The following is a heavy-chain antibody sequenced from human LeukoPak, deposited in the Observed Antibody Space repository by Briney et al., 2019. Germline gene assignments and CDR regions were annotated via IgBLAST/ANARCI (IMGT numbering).Heavy chain of an antibody. J-gene: IGHJ4*02. CDR1: GFTFSSYW. D-gene: IGHD6-6*01. CDR3: AKGGSSSSRFDY. Sequence: PGGSLRLSCAASGFTFSSYWMSWVRQAPGKGLEWVSVISSSAVSTYYTDSVKGRFTISRDNSKNTLYLQMNSLRAEDTAVYYCAKGGSSSSRFDYWGQGTLVTVSS. CDR2: ISSSAVST. V-gene: IGHV3-23*01.